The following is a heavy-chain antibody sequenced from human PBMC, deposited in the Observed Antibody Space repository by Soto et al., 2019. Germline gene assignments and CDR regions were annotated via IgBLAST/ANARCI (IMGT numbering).Heavy chain of an antibody. D-gene: IGHD2-2*01. CDR2: IVVGSGNT. CDR1: GFTFTSSA. V-gene: IGHV1-58*01. J-gene: IGHJ6*03. CDR3: ARDRRTGVPAALIYMDV. Sequence: SVKVSCKASGFTFTSSAVQWVRQARGQRLEWIGWIVVGSGNTNYAQKFQERVTITRDMSTSTAYMELSSVTAADTAVYYCARDRRTGVPAALIYMDVWGKGTTVTAP.